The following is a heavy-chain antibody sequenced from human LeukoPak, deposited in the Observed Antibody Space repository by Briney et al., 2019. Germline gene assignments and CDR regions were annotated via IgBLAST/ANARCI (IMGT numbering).Heavy chain of an antibody. CDR3: ARLRGSYQHFDY. J-gene: IGHJ4*02. D-gene: IGHD1-26*01. V-gene: IGHV4-38-2*01. Sequence: SSETLSLTCAVSGYSISIGYYWGWIRQPPGKGLEWIGSIYHSGSTYYNPSLKSRVTISVDTSKNQFSLKLSSVTAADTAVYYCARLRGSYQHFDYWGQGTLVSVSS. CDR2: IYHSGST. CDR1: GYSISIGYY.